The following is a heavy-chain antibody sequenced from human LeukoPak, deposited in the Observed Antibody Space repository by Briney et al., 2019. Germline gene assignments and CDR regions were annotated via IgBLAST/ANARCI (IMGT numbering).Heavy chain of an antibody. CDR1: GFTFSSYW. J-gene: IGHJ5*02. Sequence: GGSLRLSCAASGFTFSSYWMSWVRQAPGKGLEWVANIKQDGSEKYYVDSVKGRFTISRDNSKNTLYLQMNSLRAEDTAVYYCAKEPNSMAAAGNWFDPWGQGTLVTVSS. CDR3: AKEPNSMAAAGNWFDP. V-gene: IGHV3-7*03. D-gene: IGHD6-13*01. CDR2: IKQDGSEK.